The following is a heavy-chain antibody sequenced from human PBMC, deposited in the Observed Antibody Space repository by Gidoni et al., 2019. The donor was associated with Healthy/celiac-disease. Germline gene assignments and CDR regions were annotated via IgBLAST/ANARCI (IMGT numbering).Heavy chain of an antibody. CDR2: ISYDGSNK. J-gene: IGHJ5*02. Sequence: QVQLVESGGGVVQPGRSLRLSCAASGFTFRSYAMHWVRQAPGKGLEWVAVISYDGSNKYYADSVKGRFTISRDNSKNTLYLQMNSLRAEDTAVYYCAREDTEYYDSSGYWASWFDPWGQGTLVTVSS. V-gene: IGHV3-30*01. CDR1: GFTFRSYA. CDR3: AREDTEYYDSSGYWASWFDP. D-gene: IGHD3-22*01.